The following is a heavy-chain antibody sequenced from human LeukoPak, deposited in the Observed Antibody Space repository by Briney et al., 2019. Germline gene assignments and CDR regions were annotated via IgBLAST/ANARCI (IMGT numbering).Heavy chain of an antibody. CDR3: AREHGENWFDP. J-gene: IGHJ5*02. CDR2: IHHSGNN. V-gene: IGHV4-38-2*02. D-gene: IGHD4-17*01. CDR1: AYSIGSGYY. Sequence: PSETLSLTCTVSAYSIGSGYYWGWIRQPPGMGLEWIGSIHHSGNNYYNPSLKSRVTISMDTSKNQFSLRLYSVTAADTAVYYCAREHGENWFDPWGQGTLVTVSS.